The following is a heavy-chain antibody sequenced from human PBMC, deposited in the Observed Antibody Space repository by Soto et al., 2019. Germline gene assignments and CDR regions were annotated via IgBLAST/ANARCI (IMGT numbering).Heavy chain of an antibody. CDR2: ISGSGGST. CDR3: AKSTDYSNLYFDY. V-gene: IGHV3-23*01. J-gene: IGHJ4*02. D-gene: IGHD4-4*01. CDR1: GFTFSSYA. Sequence: GGSLRLSCAASGFTFSSYAMSWVRQAPGKGLEWVSAISGSGGSTYYADSVKGRFTISRDNFKNTLYLQMNSLRAEDTAVYYCAKSTDYSNLYFDYWGQGTLVTVSS.